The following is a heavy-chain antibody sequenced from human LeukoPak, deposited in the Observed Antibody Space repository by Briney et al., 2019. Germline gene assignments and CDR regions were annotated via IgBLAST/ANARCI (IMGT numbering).Heavy chain of an antibody. V-gene: IGHV3-53*01. CDR2: MYTGGST. Sequence: PGGSLRLSCAASGFTISTNYMSWVRQAPGKGLEWVSVMYTGGSTYYADSVKGRFTLSRDNSKNTLYLQMNSLRAEDTALYYCARAPFYYDSSGYPYFDGWGQGTLVTVSS. CDR1: GFTISTNY. J-gene: IGHJ4*02. CDR3: ARAPFYYDSSGYPYFDG. D-gene: IGHD3-22*01.